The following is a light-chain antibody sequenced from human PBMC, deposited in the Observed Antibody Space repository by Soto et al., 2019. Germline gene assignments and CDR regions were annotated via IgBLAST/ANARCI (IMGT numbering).Light chain of an antibody. CDR1: NSDVGGYNY. CDR2: DVS. V-gene: IGLV2-14*01. J-gene: IGLJ1*01. CDR3: SSYTSSSTLGV. Sequence: QSALTQPASVSGSPGQSITISCTGTNSDVGGYNYVSWYQQHPGKAPKLMIYDVSNRPSGVSNRFSGSKSGNTASLTISGLQAEDEADYYCSSYTSSSTLGVFGTGTKLTVL.